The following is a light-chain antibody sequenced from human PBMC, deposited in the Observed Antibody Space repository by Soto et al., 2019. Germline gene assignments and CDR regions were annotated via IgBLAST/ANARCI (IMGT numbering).Light chain of an antibody. Sequence: QSALTQPASVSGSPGQSITISCTGTSSDVGGYDYVSWYQLHPGKAPKLMVFEVNNRPSGVSYRFSGSKSGNTASLTISGLQAEDEAEYYCSSYTSSSTLVYVFGTGTRSPS. CDR2: EVN. V-gene: IGLV2-14*01. J-gene: IGLJ1*01. CDR3: SSYTSSSTLVYV. CDR1: SSDVGGYDY.